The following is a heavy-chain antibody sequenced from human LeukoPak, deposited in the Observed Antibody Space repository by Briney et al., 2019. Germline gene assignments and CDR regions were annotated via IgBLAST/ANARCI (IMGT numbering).Heavy chain of an antibody. CDR2: IYYSGST. V-gene: IGHV4-31*03. CDR3: ARDPAMTTVTTCDWYFDL. D-gene: IGHD4-17*01. Sequence: SQTLSLTCTVSGGSISSGGYYWSWIRQHPGKGLEWIGYIYYSGSTYYNPSLKSRVTISVDTSKNQFSLKLSSVTAADTAVYYCARDPAMTTVTTCDWYFDLWGRGTLVTVSS. CDR1: GGSISSGGYY. J-gene: IGHJ2*01.